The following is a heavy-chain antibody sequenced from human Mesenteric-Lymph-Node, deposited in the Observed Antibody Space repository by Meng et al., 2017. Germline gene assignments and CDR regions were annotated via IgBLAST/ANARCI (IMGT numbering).Heavy chain of an antibody. CDR1: GFTFSYYW. CDR2: ISQDGSQR. D-gene: IGHD6-25*01. CDR3: ARDDGQRSVDY. J-gene: IGHJ4*02. Sequence: GGSLRLSCTASGFTFSYYWMCWLRQAPGKGLEWVASISQDGSQRYFVDSMRGRFAISRDNAKNSLNLHMSSLRVDDTAVYYCARDDGQRSVDYWGQGTVVTVSS. V-gene: IGHV3-7*01.